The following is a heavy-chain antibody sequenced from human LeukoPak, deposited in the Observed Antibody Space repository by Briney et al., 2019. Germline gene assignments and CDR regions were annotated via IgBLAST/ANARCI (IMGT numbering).Heavy chain of an antibody. Sequence: GGSLRLSCSASGFSFSTYWMSWVRQTPETGLEFVANIDQDGSVRNYMDSLKGRSTISRDNAKKSMYLEINSLRADDTAVYYCARAEPYYYGSGSYSLIYYYYYYGMDVWGQGTTVTVSS. D-gene: IGHD3-10*01. J-gene: IGHJ6*02. V-gene: IGHV3-7*01. CDR3: ARAEPYYYGSGSYSLIYYYYYYGMDV. CDR2: IDQDGSVR. CDR1: GFSFSTYW.